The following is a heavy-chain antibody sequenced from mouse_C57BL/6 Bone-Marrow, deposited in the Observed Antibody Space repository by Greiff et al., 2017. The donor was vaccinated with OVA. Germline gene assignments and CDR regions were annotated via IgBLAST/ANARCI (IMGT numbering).Heavy chain of an antibody. D-gene: IGHD1-1*01. Sequence: EVQLQQSGTVLARPGASVKMSCKTSGYTFTSYWMHWVKQRPGQGLEWIGAIYPGNSDTSYNQKFKGKAKLTAVTSASTAYMKLSSLTNEDSAVYYCTRGTTVPRYFDVWGTGTTVTVSS. CDR3: TRGTTVPRYFDV. J-gene: IGHJ1*03. V-gene: IGHV1-5*01. CDR1: GYTFTSYW. CDR2: IYPGNSDT.